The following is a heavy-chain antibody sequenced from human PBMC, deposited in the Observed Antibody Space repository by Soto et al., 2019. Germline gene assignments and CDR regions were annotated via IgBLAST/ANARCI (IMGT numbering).Heavy chain of an antibody. CDR3: AKHYYGSGSYYKRYYFDY. CDR2: ISGSGGST. D-gene: IGHD3-10*01. J-gene: IGHJ4*02. V-gene: IGHV3-23*01. Sequence: GGSLRLSCAASGFTFSSYAMSWVRQAPGKGLEWVSAISGSGGSTYYADSVKGRFTISRDNSKNTLYLQMNSLRAEDTAVYYCAKHYYGSGSYYKRYYFDYWGQGTLVTVSS. CDR1: GFTFSSYA.